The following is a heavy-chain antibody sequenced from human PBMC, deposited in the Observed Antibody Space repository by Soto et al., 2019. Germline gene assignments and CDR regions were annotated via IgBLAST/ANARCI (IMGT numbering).Heavy chain of an antibody. CDR3: AASRRSGTWYRGTYFDYNYGMDV. D-gene: IGHD1-26*01. J-gene: IGHJ6*02. CDR2: IVVGSGNT. Sequence: SVKVSCKASGFTFSTSAVHWVRQARGQRLEWIGSIVVGSGNTNYAQKFQGRVTNTRDMSTTTAYMDLSSLRSDDTAVYYCAASRRSGTWYRGTYFDYNYGMDVWGQGTTVTVSS. V-gene: IGHV1-58*01. CDR1: GFTFSTSA.